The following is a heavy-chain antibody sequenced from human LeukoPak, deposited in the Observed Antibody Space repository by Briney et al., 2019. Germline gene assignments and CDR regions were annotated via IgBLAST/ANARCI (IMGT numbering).Heavy chain of an antibody. CDR3: ARDWRPMAYCSGGSCYNDAFDI. Sequence: GASVKVSCKASGYTFTSYGISWVRQAPGQGLEWMGWISAYNGNTNYAQKLQGRVTMTTDTSTSTAYMELRSLRSDDTAAYYCARDWRPMAYCSGGSCYNDAFDIWGQGTMVTVSS. CDR2: ISAYNGNT. CDR1: GYTFTSYG. J-gene: IGHJ3*02. V-gene: IGHV1-18*01. D-gene: IGHD2-15*01.